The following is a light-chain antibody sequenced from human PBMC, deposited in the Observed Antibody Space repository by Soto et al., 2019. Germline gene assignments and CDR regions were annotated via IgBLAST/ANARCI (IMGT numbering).Light chain of an antibody. CDR1: SSNIGSNY. V-gene: IGLV1-47*01. Sequence: QSVLTQPPSASGTPGQGVTISCSGSSSNIGSNYVSWYQQFPGTGPKLLIYRNNQRPSGVPDRFSGSKSGTSASLAISGLRAEDEADYYCAAWDDSLTTSYVFGNGTKLTVL. CDR2: RNN. J-gene: IGLJ1*01. CDR3: AAWDDSLTTSYV.